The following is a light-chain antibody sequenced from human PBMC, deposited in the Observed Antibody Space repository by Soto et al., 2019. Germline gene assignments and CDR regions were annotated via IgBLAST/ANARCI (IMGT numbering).Light chain of an antibody. Sequence: DSQMTESPTTVSAAVGDRVTITCRASQSLGNWLAWYQQKPGKAPKLLIYDASTLESGVPSRFSGSGSGTDFTLTISSLQPADLATYSCQQYDSFSVTFGQGTKVDIK. CDR2: DAS. J-gene: IGKJ1*01. CDR3: QQYDSFSVT. CDR1: QSLGNW. V-gene: IGKV1-5*01.